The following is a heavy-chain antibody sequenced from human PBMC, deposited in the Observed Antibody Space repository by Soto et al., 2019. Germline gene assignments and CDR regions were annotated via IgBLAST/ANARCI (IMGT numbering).Heavy chain of an antibody. J-gene: IGHJ4*02. Sequence: SVKVSCKASGFTFTSSAMQWVRQARGQRLEWIGWIVVGSGNTNYAQKFQERVTITRDMSTSTAYMELSSLRSEDTAVYYCAAADSLYSSGWFYDYWGQGTLVTVPQ. CDR3: AAADSLYSSGWFYDY. D-gene: IGHD6-19*01. CDR2: IVVGSGNT. V-gene: IGHV1-58*02. CDR1: GFTFTSSA.